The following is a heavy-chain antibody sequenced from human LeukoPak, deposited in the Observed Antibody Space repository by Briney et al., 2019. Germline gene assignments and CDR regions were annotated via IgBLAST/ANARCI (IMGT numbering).Heavy chain of an antibody. CDR1: GFTFSSYG. CDR2: ISYDGSSK. V-gene: IGHV3-30*03. D-gene: IGHD3-22*01. CDR3: ARDQGVVVHGKYHYYGMDV. Sequence: GGSLRLSCAASGFTFSSYGIHWVRQAPGKGLEWVAAISYDGSSKYYADSVKGRFTISRDNSKNTLYLQMNSLRAEDTAVYYCARDQGVVVHGKYHYYGMDVWGQGTTVAVSS. J-gene: IGHJ6*02.